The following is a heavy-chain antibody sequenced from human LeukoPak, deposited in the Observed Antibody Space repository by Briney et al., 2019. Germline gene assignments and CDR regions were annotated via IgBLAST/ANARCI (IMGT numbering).Heavy chain of an antibody. CDR2: IKEDRGRE. V-gene: IGHV3-7*03. J-gene: IGHJ5*02. CDR3: ASLDTAKQPLANH. CDR1: GLIVSNHW. Sequence: PGGSLRLSCVASGLIVSNHWMSWVRQAPGKGLEWVANIKEDRGREYYMDSVKGRFTISKDGAKNSLYLQMNSLRVEDTAMYYCASLDTAKQPLANHWGQGTLVTVSS. D-gene: IGHD5-18*01.